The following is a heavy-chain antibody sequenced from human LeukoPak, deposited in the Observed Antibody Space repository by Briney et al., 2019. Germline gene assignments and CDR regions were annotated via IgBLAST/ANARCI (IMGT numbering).Heavy chain of an antibody. CDR2: IWYDGSNK. CDR1: GFTFSSYG. D-gene: IGHD6-19*01. CDR3: ARDPGGWYDYYYYYMDV. J-gene: IGHJ6*03. Sequence: GGSLRLSCAASGFTFSSYGMHWVRQAPGKGLEWVAVIWYDGSNKYCADSVKGRFTISRDNSKNTLYLQMNSLRAEDTAVYYCARDPGGWYDYYYYYMDVWGKGTTVTVSS. V-gene: IGHV3-33*01.